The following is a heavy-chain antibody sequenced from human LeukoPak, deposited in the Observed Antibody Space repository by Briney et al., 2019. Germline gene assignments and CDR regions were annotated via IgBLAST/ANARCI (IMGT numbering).Heavy chain of an antibody. V-gene: IGHV4-31*03. J-gene: IGHJ4*02. D-gene: IGHD3-9*01. CDR2: IYYSGST. Sequence: PSQTLSLTCTVSGGSISSGGYYWSWIRQHPGKGLEWIGYIYYSGSTYYNPSLKSRVTISVDTSKNQFSLKLSSVTAADTAVYYCTGGYDIFTGYPRFDYWGQGTLVTVSS. CDR1: GGSISSGGYY. CDR3: TGGYDIFTGYPRFDY.